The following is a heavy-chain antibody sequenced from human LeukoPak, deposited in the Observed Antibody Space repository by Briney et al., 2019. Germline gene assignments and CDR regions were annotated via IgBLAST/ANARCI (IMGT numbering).Heavy chain of an antibody. D-gene: IGHD3-22*01. Sequence: PSETLSLTCTVSGGSINNYYWSWIRQPPGKGLEWIGEINHSGSTNYNPSLKSRVTISVDTSKNQFSLKLSSVTAADTAVYYCARGARPLHYYDSSGYYWGTERHYYFDYWGQGTLVTVSS. J-gene: IGHJ4*02. CDR3: ARGARPLHYYDSSGYYWGTERHYYFDY. V-gene: IGHV4-34*01. CDR2: INHSGST. CDR1: GGSINNYY.